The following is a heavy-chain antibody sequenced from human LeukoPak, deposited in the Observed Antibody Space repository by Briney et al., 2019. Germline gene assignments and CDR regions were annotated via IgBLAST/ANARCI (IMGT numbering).Heavy chain of an antibody. V-gene: IGHV3-30*18. CDR3: AKPIRGQLVIDY. Sequence: GRSLRLSCAASGFTFSSYGMHWVRQAPGKGLEWVAVISYDGSNKYYADSVKGRFTISRDNSKNTLYLQMNSLRAEDTAVCYCAKPIRGQLVIDYWGQGTLVTVSS. J-gene: IGHJ4*02. CDR1: GFTFSSYG. D-gene: IGHD6-13*01. CDR2: ISYDGSNK.